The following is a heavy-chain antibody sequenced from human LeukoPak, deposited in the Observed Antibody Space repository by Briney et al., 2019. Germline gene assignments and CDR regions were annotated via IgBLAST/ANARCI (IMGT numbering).Heavy chain of an antibody. V-gene: IGHV1-18*01. CDR1: GYTFTSYG. CDR2: ISAYNGNT. D-gene: IGHD2-2*03. J-gene: IGHJ4*02. CDR3: ARDSGYCSSTSCAGFDY. Sequence: ASVKLSCTASGYTFTSYGISCVRQAPGQGLEWMGWISAYNGNTNYAQKLQGRVTMTTDTSTSTAYMELRSLRSDDTAVYYCARDSGYCSSTSCAGFDYWGQGTLVTVSS.